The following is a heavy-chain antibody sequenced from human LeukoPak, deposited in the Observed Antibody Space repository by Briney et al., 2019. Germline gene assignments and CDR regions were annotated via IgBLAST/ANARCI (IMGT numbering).Heavy chain of an antibody. CDR1: GGSISSSSYY. CDR3: AREGSSSY. J-gene: IGHJ4*02. V-gene: IGHV4-39*07. Sequence: SQTLSLTCAVSGGSISSSSYYWGWIRQPPGKGLEWIGSIYYSGSTYYNPSLKSRVTISVDKSKNQFSLKLSSVTAADTAVYYCAREGSSSYWGQGTLVTVSS. D-gene: IGHD6-13*01. CDR2: IYYSGST.